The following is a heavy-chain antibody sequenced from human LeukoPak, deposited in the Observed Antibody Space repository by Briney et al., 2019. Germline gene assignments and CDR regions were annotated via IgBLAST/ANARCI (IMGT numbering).Heavy chain of an antibody. V-gene: IGHV4-59*01. CDR3: ARERNDRNYFDY. Sequence: SETLSLTYTVSGGTISSYYWGWIRQPPGKGLEWIGYIYYSGSTNYNPSLKSRVTISVDTSKNQLSLKLSSVTAADTAVYYCARERNDRNYFDYWGQGTLVTVSS. CDR2: IYYSGST. J-gene: IGHJ4*02. CDR1: GGTISSYY.